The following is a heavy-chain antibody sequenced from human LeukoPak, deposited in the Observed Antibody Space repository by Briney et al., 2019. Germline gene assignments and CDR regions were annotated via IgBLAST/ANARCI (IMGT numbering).Heavy chain of an antibody. V-gene: IGHV3-13*01. Sequence: GGSLRLSCAASGFTFRIYDMHWVRQATGKGLEWVSAIGTAGDTYYPGSVKGRFTISRDNSKNTLYLQMNSLRAEDTAVYYCAKDRIYDFWSGYLGTGFDYWGQGTLVTVSS. CDR2: IGTAGDT. CDR1: GFTFRIYD. D-gene: IGHD3-3*01. CDR3: AKDRIYDFWSGYLGTGFDY. J-gene: IGHJ4*02.